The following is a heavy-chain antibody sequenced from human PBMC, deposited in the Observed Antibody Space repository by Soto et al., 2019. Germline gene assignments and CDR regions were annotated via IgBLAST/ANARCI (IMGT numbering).Heavy chain of an antibody. CDR3: ARRRIAARPWEQFFDY. Sequence: PGGSLRLSCAASGFTFSDYYTSWIRQAPEKGLEWVSYISSSGSTIYYADSVKGRFTISRDNAKNSLYLQMNSLRAEDTAVYYCARRRIAARPWEQFFDYWGQGTLVTVSS. CDR1: GFTFSDYY. CDR2: ISSSGSTI. D-gene: IGHD6-6*01. J-gene: IGHJ4*02. V-gene: IGHV3-11*01.